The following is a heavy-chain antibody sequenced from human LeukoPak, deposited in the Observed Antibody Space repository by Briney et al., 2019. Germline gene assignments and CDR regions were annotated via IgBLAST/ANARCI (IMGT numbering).Heavy chain of an antibody. Sequence: GGSLRLSCAASGFTFSSYWMSWVRQAPGKGLEWVANIKQDGSEKYYVDSVKGRFTISRDNAKNSLYLQMNSLSAEDTAVYYCARDRSLLWFGESYQFDYWGQGTLVTVSS. CDR3: ARDRSLLWFGESYQFDY. V-gene: IGHV3-7*01. J-gene: IGHJ4*02. CDR1: GFTFSSYW. D-gene: IGHD3-10*01. CDR2: IKQDGSEK.